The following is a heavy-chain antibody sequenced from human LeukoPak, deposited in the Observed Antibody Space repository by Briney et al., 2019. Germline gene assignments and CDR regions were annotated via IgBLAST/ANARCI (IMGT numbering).Heavy chain of an antibody. V-gene: IGHV1-2*02. CDR1: GYTFTDYY. Sequence: ASVKVSCKASGYTFTDYYMHWVRQAPGQGLEWMGWINPKSGGTNYAQKFQGRVTMTRDTSISTAHMELKSLTSDDTAVYYCARGPIAAAGDYWGRGTLVTVSS. CDR2: INPKSGGT. CDR3: ARGPIAAAGDY. J-gene: IGHJ4*02. D-gene: IGHD6-13*01.